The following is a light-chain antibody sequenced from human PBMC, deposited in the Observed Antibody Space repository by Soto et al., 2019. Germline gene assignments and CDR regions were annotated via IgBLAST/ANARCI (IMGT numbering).Light chain of an antibody. Sequence: DIQMTQSPSTLSASVGDRVTVTCRASQSIGNWLAWYQQKPGKAPNLLIYKASSLESGVPSRFSGSGSGTEFTLTINGLQPEDFATYYCQQAASFPITFGQGTRLEIK. CDR2: KAS. V-gene: IGKV1-5*03. CDR1: QSIGNW. CDR3: QQAASFPIT. J-gene: IGKJ5*01.